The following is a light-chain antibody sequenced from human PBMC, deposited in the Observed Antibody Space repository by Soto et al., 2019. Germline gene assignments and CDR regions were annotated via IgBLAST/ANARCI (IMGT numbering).Light chain of an antibody. CDR1: SGSVSTSDY. CDR3: VLYVGSGIVL. Sequence: QAVVTQEPSLSVSPGRTVTLTCGLSSGSVSTSDYPSWYQQTPGQAPRTLIYNTNTRASGVPDRFSGSILGNKAALTITGAQADVESDYYCVLYVGSGIVLFGGGTKVTVL. CDR2: NTN. V-gene: IGLV8-61*01. J-gene: IGLJ2*01.